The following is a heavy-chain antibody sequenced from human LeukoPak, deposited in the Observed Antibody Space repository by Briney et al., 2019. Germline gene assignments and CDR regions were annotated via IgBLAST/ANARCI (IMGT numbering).Heavy chain of an antibody. D-gene: IGHD3-22*01. Sequence: VASVKVSCKVSGYTLTELSMHWVRQAPGKGLEWMGGFDPEDGETIYAQKFQGRVTMTEDTSTDTAYMELSSLRSEDTAVYYCARDRRDYDSSGYHSPFDYWGQGTLVTVSS. V-gene: IGHV1-24*01. CDR1: GYTLTELS. J-gene: IGHJ4*02. CDR2: FDPEDGET. CDR3: ARDRRDYDSSGYHSPFDY.